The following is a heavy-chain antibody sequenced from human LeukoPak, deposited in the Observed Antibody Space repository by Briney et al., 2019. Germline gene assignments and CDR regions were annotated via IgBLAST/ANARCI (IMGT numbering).Heavy chain of an antibody. CDR3: ATTVAGYPDDYFDY. CDR2: TNQDGSKN. J-gene: IGHJ4*02. V-gene: IGHV3-7*01. CDR1: EFTFSNYW. Sequence: GGSLRLSCAASEFTFSNYWMSWVRQAPGKGLERVAHTNQDGSKNYYVDSVRGRFTISRDNAKNSLYLQMNSLRAEDTAVYYCATTVAGYPDDYFDYWGQGTLVTVSS. D-gene: IGHD6-19*01.